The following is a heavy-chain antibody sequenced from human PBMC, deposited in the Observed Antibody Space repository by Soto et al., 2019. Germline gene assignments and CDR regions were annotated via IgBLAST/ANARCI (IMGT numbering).Heavy chain of an antibody. V-gene: IGHV4-38-2*02. Sequence: SETLSLTCLVSGFPISSPYSWGWIRQPPGKGLEWIGSISHTGTTSYSPSLTSRVSISVDTSKNQVSLKLTSVTAADTAVYFCARVTMVIRDSDHFGVAVWGHGTRVTFSS. CDR3: ARVTMVIRDSDHFGVAV. CDR2: ISHTGTT. D-gene: IGHD4-17*01. J-gene: IGHJ6*02. CDR1: GFPISSPYS.